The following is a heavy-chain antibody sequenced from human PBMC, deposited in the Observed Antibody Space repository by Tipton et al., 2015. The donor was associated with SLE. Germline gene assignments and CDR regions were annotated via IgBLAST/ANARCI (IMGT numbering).Heavy chain of an antibody. CDR1: NGSINYYH. V-gene: IGHV4-4*07. J-gene: IGHJ4*02. D-gene: IGHD1-14*01. CDR2: IYTSGST. CDR3: GRGGLRMRDWIDY. Sequence: TLSLTCTVSNGSINYYHWSWIRQPAGKGLEWIGRIYTSGSTNYSPSLKSRVTLSVDMSKNQFSLKLISVTAADTAVYYCGRGGLRMRDWIDYWGQGTLVNVSS.